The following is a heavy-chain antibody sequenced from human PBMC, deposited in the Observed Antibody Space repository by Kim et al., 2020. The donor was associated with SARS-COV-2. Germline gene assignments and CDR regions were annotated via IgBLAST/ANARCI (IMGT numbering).Heavy chain of an antibody. CDR2: FDPEDGET. V-gene: IGHV1-24*01. D-gene: IGHD3-22*01. CDR1: GYTLTELS. J-gene: IGHJ6*02. Sequence: ASVKVSCKVSGYTLTELSMHWVRQAPGKGLEWMGGFDPEDGETIYAQKFQGRVTMTEDTSTDTAYMELSSLRSEDTAVDYCATAPANYYDRSGYSYYYYYGMDVWGQGTTVTVCS. CDR3: ATAPANYYDRSGYSYYYYYGMDV.